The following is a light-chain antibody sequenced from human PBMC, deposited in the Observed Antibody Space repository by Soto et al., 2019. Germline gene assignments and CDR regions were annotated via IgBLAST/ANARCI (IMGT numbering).Light chain of an antibody. Sequence: DLQMTQSPSSVSASVGDRVTITCRASQGIGKWLAWYQQKPGTAPKLLIYAASTLQSGVPSRFSGSGSGTDFTLTISTLQSEDFATYYCQQGNSFPLIFGGGTKVEIK. V-gene: IGKV1D-12*01. CDR2: AAS. J-gene: IGKJ4*01. CDR1: QGIGKW. CDR3: QQGNSFPLI.